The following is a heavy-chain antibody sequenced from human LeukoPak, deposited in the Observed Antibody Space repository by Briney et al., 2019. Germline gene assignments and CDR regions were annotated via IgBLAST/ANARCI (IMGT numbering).Heavy chain of an antibody. V-gene: IGHV3-21*01. CDR1: GFTFSSYS. CDR3: ARVAEAAAFDY. J-gene: IGHJ4*02. CDR2: ISSSGRYT. Sequence: GGSLRLSCAASGFTFSSYSMNWVRQSPGKGLEWVSSISSSGRYTYYSDSVKGRFTISRDNAKNSLYLQMNSLRAEDTAVYYCARVAEAAAFDYWGQGTLVTVSS. D-gene: IGHD6-13*01.